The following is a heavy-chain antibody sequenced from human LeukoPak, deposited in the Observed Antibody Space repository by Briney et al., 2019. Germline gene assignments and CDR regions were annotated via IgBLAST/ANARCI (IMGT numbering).Heavy chain of an antibody. V-gene: IGHV1-69*13. J-gene: IGHJ4*02. CDR3: ARSGEGASVSIPYYFDH. Sequence: VASVKVSCKASGYTFTSYDINWVRQATGQGLEWMGGIIPSFGIAHYAQKFQGRVTITADESTSTAYMELSSLRSEDTAVYYCARSGEGASVSIPYYFDHWGQGTLVTVSS. CDR2: IIPSFGIA. CDR1: GYTFTSYD. D-gene: IGHD3-16*01.